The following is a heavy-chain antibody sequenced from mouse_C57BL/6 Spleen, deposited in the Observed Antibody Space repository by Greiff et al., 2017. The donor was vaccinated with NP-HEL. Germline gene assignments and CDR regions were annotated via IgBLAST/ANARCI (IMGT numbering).Heavy chain of an antibody. Sequence: VQLQQPGAELVKPGASVKLSCKASGYTFTSYWMQWVKQRHGQGLEWIGEIDPSDSYTNYNQKFKGKATLTVDTSSSTAYMQLSSLTSEDSAVYYCARDYEGNFDYWGQGTTLTVSS. CDR2: IDPSDSYT. D-gene: IGHD2-4*01. J-gene: IGHJ2*01. V-gene: IGHV1-50*01. CDR1: GYTFTSYW. CDR3: ARDYEGNFDY.